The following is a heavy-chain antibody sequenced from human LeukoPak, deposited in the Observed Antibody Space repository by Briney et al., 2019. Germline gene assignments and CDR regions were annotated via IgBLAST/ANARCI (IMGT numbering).Heavy chain of an antibody. Sequence: GGSLRLSCAASGFTFDDYGMSWVRQAPGKGLEWVSGINWNGGSTGYADSVKGRFTISRDNSKNTLYLQMNSLRAEDTAVYYCARDPYSGGYWDYYYYYMDLWGQGTTVTISS. CDR3: ARDPYSGGYWDYYYYYMDL. D-gene: IGHD1-26*01. V-gene: IGHV3-20*04. J-gene: IGHJ6*03. CDR2: INWNGGST. CDR1: GFTFDDYG.